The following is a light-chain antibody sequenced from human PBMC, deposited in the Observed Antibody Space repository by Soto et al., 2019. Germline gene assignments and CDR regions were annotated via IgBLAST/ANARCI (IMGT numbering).Light chain of an antibody. V-gene: IGKV1-5*01. CDR3: QQYNSYSLT. Sequence: GDRVTITCRASQSISSWLAWYQQKPGKAPKLLIYDASSLESGVPSRFSGSGSGTEFTLTISSLQPDDFATYSCQQYNSYSLTFGQGTKVDIK. CDR2: DAS. J-gene: IGKJ1*01. CDR1: QSISSW.